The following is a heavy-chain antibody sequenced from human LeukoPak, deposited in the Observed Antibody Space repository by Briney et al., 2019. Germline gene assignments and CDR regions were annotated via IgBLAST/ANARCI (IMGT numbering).Heavy chain of an antibody. CDR1: GYTFTSYG. V-gene: IGHV1-18*01. J-gene: IGHJ6*03. Sequence: ASVKVSCKASGYTFTSYGISWVRRAPGQGLEWMGWISAYNGNTNYAQKLQGRVTMTTDTSTSTAYMELRSLRSDDTAVYYCARVPYGSGSYRYYYYYYYMDVWGKGTTVTVSS. CDR2: ISAYNGNT. D-gene: IGHD3-10*01. CDR3: ARVPYGSGSYRYYYYYYYMDV.